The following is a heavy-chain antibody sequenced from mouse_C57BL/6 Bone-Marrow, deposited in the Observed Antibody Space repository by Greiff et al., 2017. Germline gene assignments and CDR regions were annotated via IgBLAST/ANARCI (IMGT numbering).Heavy chain of an antibody. CDR2: IDPEGGDT. CDR3: SSVGYCVYY. CDR1: GFNITDYY. J-gene: IGHJ2*01. V-gene: IGHV14-1*01. Sequence: VQLQQSGAELVRPGASVKLSCTASGFNITDYYMHWVKQRPEQGLEWIGRIDPEGGDTEYAPKFQGKATLTVDTSSNTAYLQLSSLTSADTAVSYCSSVGYCVYYWGQGTTLTVSS. D-gene: IGHD1-1*01.